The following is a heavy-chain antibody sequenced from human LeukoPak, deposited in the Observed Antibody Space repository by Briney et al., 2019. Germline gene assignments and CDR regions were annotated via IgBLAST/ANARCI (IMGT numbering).Heavy chain of an antibody. D-gene: IGHD2-2*01. CDR3: ARGPQYPWFDP. V-gene: IGHV4-34*01. Sequence: SETLSLTCAVYGGSFSGYYWSWIRQPPGKGLEWIGEINHSGSTNYNPSLKSRVTISVDTSKNQFSLKLSSETAADTAVYYCARGPQYPWFDPWGQGTLVTVSS. CDR1: GGSFSGYY. CDR2: INHSGST. J-gene: IGHJ5*02.